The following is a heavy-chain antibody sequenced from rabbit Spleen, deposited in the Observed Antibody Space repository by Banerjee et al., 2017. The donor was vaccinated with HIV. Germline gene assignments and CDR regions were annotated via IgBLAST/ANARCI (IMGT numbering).Heavy chain of an antibody. CDR2: IDTSSGDT. D-gene: IGHD8-1*01. CDR1: GFSFSSNYH. Sequence: QDQLEESGGGLVKPEGSLTLTCTASGFSFSSNYHMCWVRQAPGKGLELIACIDTSSGDTYYATWAKGRFTISKTSSTTVTLQMTSLTAADTATYFCARDTGSSFSSYGMDLWGQGTLVTVS. V-gene: IGHV1S45*01. J-gene: IGHJ6*01. CDR3: ARDTGSSFSSYGMDL.